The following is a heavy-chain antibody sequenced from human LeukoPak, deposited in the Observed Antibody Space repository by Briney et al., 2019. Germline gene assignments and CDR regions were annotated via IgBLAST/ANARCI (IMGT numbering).Heavy chain of an antibody. CDR2: IYYSGST. J-gene: IGHJ4*02. V-gene: IGHV4-59*01. CDR1: GGSISSYY. CDR3: ARVRTIFGVVTQLFDY. Sequence: SETLSLTCTVSGGSISSYYWSWIRQPPGKGLEWIGYIYYSGSTNYNPSLKSRVTISVDTSKNRFSLKLSSVTAADTAVYYCARVRTIFGVVTQLFDYWGQGTLVTVSS. D-gene: IGHD3-3*01.